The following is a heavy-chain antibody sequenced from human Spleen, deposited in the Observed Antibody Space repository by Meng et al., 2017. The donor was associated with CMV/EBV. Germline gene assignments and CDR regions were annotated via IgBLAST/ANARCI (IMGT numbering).Heavy chain of an antibody. D-gene: IGHD3-3*01. CDR3: ARDSRPYNDCWGGYSWSYYGMEG. J-gene: IGHJ6*02. V-gene: IGHV3-7*01. CDR2: IKQDGSEK. Sequence: GGSLRLSCAASGFTFSSYWMSWVRQAPGKGLEWVANIKQDGSEKYYVDSVKGRFTISRDNAKNSLYLQMNSLRAEDTAVYYCARDSRPYNDCWGGYSWSYYGMEGWGEG. CDR1: GFTFSSYW.